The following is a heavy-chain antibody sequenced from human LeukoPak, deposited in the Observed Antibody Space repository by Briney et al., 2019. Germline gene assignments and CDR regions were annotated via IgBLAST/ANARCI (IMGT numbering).Heavy chain of an antibody. J-gene: IGHJ4*02. CDR1: GFTFSNHG. CDR3: ARDIASRRLDY. D-gene: IGHD6-6*01. Sequence: PGGSLRLSCAASGFTFSNHGMHWVRQAPGKGLEWVAVIWYDGSKTFYADSVKGRLTISRDNSRNMLYLQMNSLRAEDTAVYFCARDIASRRLDYWGQGTLVTVSS. V-gene: IGHV3-33*01. CDR2: IWYDGSKT.